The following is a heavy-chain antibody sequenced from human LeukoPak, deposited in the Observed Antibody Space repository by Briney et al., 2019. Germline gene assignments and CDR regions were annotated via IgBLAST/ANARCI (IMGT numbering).Heavy chain of an antibody. CDR1: GESFSGYF. V-gene: IGHV4-34*01. D-gene: IGHD5-12*01. Sequence: SETLSLTCAVYGESFSGYFWNWIRQPPGKGLEWIGEINHSGSTSNHNPSLKSRVTMSVDTSKNQLSLKLSSVTAADTAVYYCARKSGYARDYWGQGTLVTVSS. CDR3: ARKSGYARDY. J-gene: IGHJ4*02. CDR2: INHSGSTS.